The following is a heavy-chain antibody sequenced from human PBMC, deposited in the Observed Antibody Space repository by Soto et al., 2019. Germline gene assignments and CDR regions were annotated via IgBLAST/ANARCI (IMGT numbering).Heavy chain of an antibody. D-gene: IGHD5-12*01. CDR1: GGTFSNYA. CDR3: AHRYSSFGSHIGYDSGFIGALDI. J-gene: IGHJ3*02. CDR2: IIPISGTI. V-gene: IGHV1-69*13. Sequence: GASVKVSCKASGGTFSNYALSWVRQAPGQGLEWMGAIIPISGTINYARKFQGRVTMTADDSTSTAYMELSSLRSEDTAVYYCAHRYSSFGSHIGYDSGFIGALDIWGQGTMVTVSS.